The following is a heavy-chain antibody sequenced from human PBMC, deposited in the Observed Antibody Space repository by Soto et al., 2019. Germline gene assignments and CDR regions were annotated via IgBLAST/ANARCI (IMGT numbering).Heavy chain of an antibody. V-gene: IGHV3-30-3*01. D-gene: IGHD2-2*01. CDR3: ARGGDCISNSCYRGGFDY. Sequence: QVQLVESGGGVVQPGRSLRLSCAASGFTFSSYAMHWVRQAPGKGLEWVAVISYDGSNKYYADSVKGRFTITRDNSKKAMYLEMNSLRDENTAVYYCARGGDCISNSCYRGGFDYWGQGTLVTVSS. CDR2: ISYDGSNK. J-gene: IGHJ4*02. CDR1: GFTFSSYA.